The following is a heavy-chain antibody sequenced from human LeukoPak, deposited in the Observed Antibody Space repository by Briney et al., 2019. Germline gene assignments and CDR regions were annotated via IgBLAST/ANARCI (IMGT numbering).Heavy chain of an antibody. CDR2: IYHSGST. CDR3: ARGNSIDY. CDR1: GGSISSGGYS. V-gene: IGHV4-30-2*01. D-gene: IGHD4-23*01. J-gene: IGHJ4*02. Sequence: SETLSLTCAVSGGSISSGGYSWSWIRQPPGKGLEWIGYIYHSGSTYYNPSLKSRVTISVDRSKNQFSLKLSSVTAADTAVYYCARGNSIDYWGQGTLVTVSS.